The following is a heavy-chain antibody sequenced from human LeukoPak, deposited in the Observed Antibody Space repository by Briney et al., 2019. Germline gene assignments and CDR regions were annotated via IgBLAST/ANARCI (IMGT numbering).Heavy chain of an antibody. D-gene: IGHD2-2*01. CDR3: ATQSKYCSSTSCPPWDYYYMDV. CDR1: GGSISTYY. Sequence: PSETLSLTCTVSGGSISTYYWSWIRQHPGKGLEWIGYIYYSGSTYYNPSLKSRVTISVDTSKNQFSLKLSSVTAADTAVYCCATQSKYCSSTSCPPWDYYYMDVWGKGTTVTVSS. V-gene: IGHV4-59*06. CDR2: IYYSGST. J-gene: IGHJ6*03.